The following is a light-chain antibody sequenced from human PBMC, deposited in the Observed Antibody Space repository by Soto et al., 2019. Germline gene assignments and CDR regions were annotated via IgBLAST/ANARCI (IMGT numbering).Light chain of an antibody. J-gene: IGLJ2*01. V-gene: IGLV2-8*01. CDR1: SSDVGGYDY. Sequence: QSVLTQPPSASGSPGQSVTISCTGTSSDVGGYDYVSWYQQHPGKAPKLMIYEVTTRPSGVPDRFSGSKSGNTASLTVSGLQAEDEADYYCSSYAGSRDVVFGGGTKVTVL. CDR2: EVT. CDR3: SSYAGSRDVV.